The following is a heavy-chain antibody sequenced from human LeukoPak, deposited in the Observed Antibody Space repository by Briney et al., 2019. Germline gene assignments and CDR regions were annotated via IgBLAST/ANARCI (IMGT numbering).Heavy chain of an antibody. CDR3: AREGYYGSGSYSDYYYSMDV. Sequence: PGGSLRLSCPASGFTFSSYEMNWVRQAPGNGLEWVSYISSSRRTIYYADSVQGRFTICRDNAKNSLYLQMNSLRAEDTAVYYCAREGYYGSGSYSDYYYSMDVWGKGTTVTVSS. D-gene: IGHD3-10*01. J-gene: IGHJ6*04. V-gene: IGHV3-48*03. CDR1: GFTFSSYE. CDR2: ISSSRRTI.